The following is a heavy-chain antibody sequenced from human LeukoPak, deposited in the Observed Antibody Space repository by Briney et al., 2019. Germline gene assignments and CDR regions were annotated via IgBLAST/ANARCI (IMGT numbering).Heavy chain of an antibody. CDR2: IYYSGST. D-gene: IGHD3-10*01. CDR1: GRFISRYY. CDR3: ARDLSGELYFDY. J-gene: IGHJ4*02. V-gene: IGHV4-59*01. Sequence: SETVSLTCTVCGRFISRYYWRWMRQPPGKGLEGIGYIYYSGSTNYYPSLKSRVTISGDTSKNQFSLKLSSVTAADTAVYYCARDLSGELYFDYWGQGTLVTVSS.